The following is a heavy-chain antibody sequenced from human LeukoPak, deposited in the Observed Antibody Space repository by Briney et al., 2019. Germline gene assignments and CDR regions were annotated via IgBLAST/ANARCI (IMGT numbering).Heavy chain of an antibody. V-gene: IGHV3-23*01. J-gene: IGHJ3*02. D-gene: IGHD3-22*01. CDR1: GFTFSSYA. CDR2: ISGSGGST. CDR3: AKDPLGMIVVASDAFDI. Sequence: GALRLSCAASGFTFSSYAMSWVRQAPGKGLEWVSAISGSGGSTYYADSVKGWFTISRDNSKNTLYLQMNSLRAEDTAVYYCAKDPLGMIVVASDAFDIWGQGTMVTVSS.